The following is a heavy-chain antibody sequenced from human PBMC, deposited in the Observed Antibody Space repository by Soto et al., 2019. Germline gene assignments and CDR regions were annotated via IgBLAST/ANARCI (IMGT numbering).Heavy chain of an antibody. J-gene: IGHJ4*02. V-gene: IGHV3-9*01. D-gene: IGHD4-17*01. CDR1: GFTFDDYA. CDR2: ISWNSGSI. CDR3: AKCGDFAFDY. Sequence: EVQLVESGGGLVQPGRSLRLSCAASGFTFDDYAMHWVRQVPGKGLEWVSGISWNSGSIGYADSVKGRFTISRDNAKNSLYLQMTSLRAEATPLSYRAKCGDFAFDYWGQGTLVTVSS.